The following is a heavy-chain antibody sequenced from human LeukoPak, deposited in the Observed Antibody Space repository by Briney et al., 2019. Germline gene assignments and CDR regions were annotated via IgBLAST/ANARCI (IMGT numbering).Heavy chain of an antibody. J-gene: IGHJ3*02. Sequence: GGSLRLPCAASGFTFSNAWMSWVRQAPGKGLEWVGRIKSKTDGGTTDYAAPVKGRFTISRDDSKNTLYLQMNSLRAEDTAVYYCAKAPPAAGTRENAFDIWGQGTMVTVSS. CDR2: IKSKTDGGTT. CDR1: GFTFSNAW. V-gene: IGHV3-15*01. CDR3: AKAPPAAGTRENAFDI. D-gene: IGHD6-13*01.